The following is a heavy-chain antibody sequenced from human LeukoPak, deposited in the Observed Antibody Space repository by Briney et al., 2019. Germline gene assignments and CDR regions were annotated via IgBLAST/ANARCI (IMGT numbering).Heavy chain of an antibody. CDR1: GGSISSYY. V-gene: IGHV4-59*01. J-gene: IGHJ4*02. Sequence: PSETLSLTCTVSGGSISSYYWSWIRQPPGKGLEWIGYIYYSGSTNYNPSLKSRVTISVDTSKNQFSLKLSSVTAEDTAVYYCARGLYSSSSVIDYWGQGTLVTVSS. CDR3: ARGLYSSSSVIDY. CDR2: IYYSGST. D-gene: IGHD6-6*01.